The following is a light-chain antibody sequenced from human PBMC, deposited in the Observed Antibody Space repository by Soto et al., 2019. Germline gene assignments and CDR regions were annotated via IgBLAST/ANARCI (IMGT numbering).Light chain of an antibody. CDR2: INS. J-gene: IGLJ1*01. CDR1: SSDIGAGYD. CDR3: QSYDIRLSGLYV. Sequence: QSVLTQPPSVSGAPGQTVTISCTGSSSDIGAGYDVHWYQQLPGTAPKLLIFINSNRPSGVPDRFSGSRSGTSASLAITGLQAEDEADYYCQSYDIRLSGLYVFGTGTKLTVL. V-gene: IGLV1-40*01.